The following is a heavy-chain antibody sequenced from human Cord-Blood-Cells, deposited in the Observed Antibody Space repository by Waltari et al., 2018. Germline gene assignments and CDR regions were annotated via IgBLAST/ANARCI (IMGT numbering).Heavy chain of an antibody. Sequence: QVQLQESGPGLVKPSQTLSLTCTVSGGSISRGGYYWSWFRQHPGKGLEWIGYIYYSGSTYYNPSLKSRVTISVDTSKNQFSLKLSSVTAADTAVYYCASGLYGSGSYYIDYWGQGTLVTVSS. CDR3: ASGLYGSGSYYIDY. D-gene: IGHD3-10*01. CDR1: GGSISRGGYY. J-gene: IGHJ4*02. CDR2: IYYSGST. V-gene: IGHV4-31*03.